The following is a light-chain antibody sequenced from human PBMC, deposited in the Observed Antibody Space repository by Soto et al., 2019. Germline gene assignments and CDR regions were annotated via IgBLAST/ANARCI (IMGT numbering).Light chain of an antibody. V-gene: IGKV3-11*01. CDR1: QSVGNN. CDR2: DAS. Sequence: IVVKNSRATLSVKKRERVTLSCRASQSVGNNLAWYQQKPGQAPRLLIYDASNRATGIPARFSGSGSGTDFTLTISSLEPEDFAVYYCQQRRNWPLITFGQGTRLEIK. CDR3: QQRRNWPLIT. J-gene: IGKJ5*01.